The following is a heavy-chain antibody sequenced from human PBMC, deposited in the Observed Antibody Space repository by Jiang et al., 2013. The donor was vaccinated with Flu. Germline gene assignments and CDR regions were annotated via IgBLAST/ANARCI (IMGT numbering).Heavy chain of an antibody. D-gene: IGHD3-22*01. J-gene: IGHJ4*02. Sequence: SGAEVKKPGSSVKVSCKASGGTFSSYEISWVRQAPGQGLEWMGGIIPIFGTANYAQKFQGRVTITADKSTSTAYMELSSLRSEDTAVYYCARLPYDSSGPLRYSDYWGQGTLVTVSS. CDR3: ARLPYDSSGPLRYSDY. CDR2: IIPIFGTA. V-gene: IGHV1-69*06. CDR1: GGTFSSYE.